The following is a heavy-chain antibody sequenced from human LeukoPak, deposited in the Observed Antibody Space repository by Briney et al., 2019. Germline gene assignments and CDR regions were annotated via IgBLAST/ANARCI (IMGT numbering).Heavy chain of an antibody. CDR3: ARLYGSGSYYNVGWFDP. V-gene: IGHV1-2*02. CDR2: INPNSGGT. J-gene: IGHJ5*02. D-gene: IGHD3-10*01. CDR1: GYTFTGYY. Sequence: ASVTVSCKASGYTFTGYYMHWVRQAPGQGLEWMGWINPNSGGTNYAQKFQGRVTMTRDTSISTAYMELSRLRSDDTAVYYCARLYGSGSYYNVGWFDPWGQGTMVTVSS.